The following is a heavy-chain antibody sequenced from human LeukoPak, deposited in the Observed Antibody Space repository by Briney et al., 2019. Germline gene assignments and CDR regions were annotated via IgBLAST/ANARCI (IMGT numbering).Heavy chain of an antibody. CDR3: AREVYGDNYFDY. CDR1: GLTLSRNW. Sequence: GGSLRLSCAASGLTLSRNWMRWVRQAPGKGREGVANINQDGSQTYYVHSVKGRFTISRDNAKMSLYLQMNSLRAEDTAVYYCAREVYGDNYFDYWGQGTLVTVSS. J-gene: IGHJ4*02. V-gene: IGHV3-7*05. D-gene: IGHD4-17*01. CDR2: INQDGSQT.